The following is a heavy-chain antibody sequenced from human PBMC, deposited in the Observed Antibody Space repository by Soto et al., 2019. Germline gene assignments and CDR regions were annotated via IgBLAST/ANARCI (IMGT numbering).Heavy chain of an antibody. D-gene: IGHD3-10*01. CDR2: IYYSGST. V-gene: IGHV4-59*08. Sequence: SETLSLTCTVSGGSISSYYWSWIRQPPGKGLEWIGYIYYSGSTNYNPSLKSRVTISVDTSKNQFSLKLSSVTAADTAVYYCARGSGDYGSGSYWFDYWGQGTLVTVSS. CDR1: GGSISSYY. CDR3: ARGSGDYGSGSYWFDY. J-gene: IGHJ4*02.